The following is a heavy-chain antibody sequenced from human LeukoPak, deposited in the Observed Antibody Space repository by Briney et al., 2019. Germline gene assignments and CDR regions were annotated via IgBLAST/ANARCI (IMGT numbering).Heavy chain of an antibody. CDR2: IYHSGST. J-gene: IGHJ4*02. CDR1: GYSISSGYY. V-gene: IGHV4-38-2*02. Sequence: KPSETLSLTCAVSGYSISSGYYWGWIRQPPGKGLEWIGSIYHSGSTYYNPSLKSRVTISVDTSKTQFSLKLSSVTAADTAVYYCARDGSTYYDILTGYYTFDYWGQGTLVTVSS. D-gene: IGHD3-9*01. CDR3: ARDGSTYYDILTGYYTFDY.